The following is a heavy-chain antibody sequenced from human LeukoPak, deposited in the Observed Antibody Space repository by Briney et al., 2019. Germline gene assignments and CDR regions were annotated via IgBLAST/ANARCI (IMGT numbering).Heavy chain of an antibody. CDR2: FDPEDGET. CDR1: VYTLTELS. V-gene: IGHV1-24*01. Sequence: GASVTVSFKVSVYTLTELSMHWVRQAPGKGLEWMGGFDPEDGETIYAQKFQGRVTMTEDTSTDTAYLELSSLRSEDTAVYYCATGGYSYGLIDYWGQGTLVTVSS. CDR3: ATGGYSYGLIDY. J-gene: IGHJ4*02. D-gene: IGHD5-18*01.